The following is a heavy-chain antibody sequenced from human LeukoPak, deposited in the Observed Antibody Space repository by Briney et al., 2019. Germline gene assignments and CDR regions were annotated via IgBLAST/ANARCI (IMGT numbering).Heavy chain of an antibody. CDR1: GFTVFNYW. CDR3: ARDLTVGPTTDYFDY. Sequence: GGSLRRPCAASGFTVFNYWMSWVRQAPGKGLEWVANINLDGSQKYYVDSLKGRFTISRDNAKNSLYLQMNSLRAEDTAVYYCARDLTVGPTTDYFDYWGQGTLVTVSS. D-gene: IGHD1-26*01. CDR2: INLDGSQK. J-gene: IGHJ4*02. V-gene: IGHV3-7*01.